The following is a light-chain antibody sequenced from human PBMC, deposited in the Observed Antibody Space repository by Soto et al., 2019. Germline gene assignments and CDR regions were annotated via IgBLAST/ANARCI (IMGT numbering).Light chain of an antibody. CDR3: QQYKSYSQWT. CDR1: QSISDW. V-gene: IGKV1-5*01. Sequence: DIQMTQSPSTLPASVGGRVTITCRASQSISDWLAWYQRKPGKAPKLLIYDASSLESGVPSRFSGSGSGTEFTLTISSLQPDDFATYYCQQYKSYSQWTFGPGTKVDIK. CDR2: DAS. J-gene: IGKJ1*01.